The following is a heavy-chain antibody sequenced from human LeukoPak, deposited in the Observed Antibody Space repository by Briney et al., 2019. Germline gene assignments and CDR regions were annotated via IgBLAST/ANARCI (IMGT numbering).Heavy chain of an antibody. D-gene: IGHD3-9*01. V-gene: IGHV1-18*01. CDR1: SYIFRNFG. CDR3: ARDAYDFLTGRYSGSGGDS. Sequence: ASVKVSFRTSSYIFRNFGINWVRQAPGQGLEWVGWISGYNGNTKYAQKFKGRVIMTTDTSTRIGYMELRSLRSDDTAVYYCARDAYDFLTGRYSGSGGDSWGQGTLVTVSS. CDR2: ISGYNGNT. J-gene: IGHJ4*02.